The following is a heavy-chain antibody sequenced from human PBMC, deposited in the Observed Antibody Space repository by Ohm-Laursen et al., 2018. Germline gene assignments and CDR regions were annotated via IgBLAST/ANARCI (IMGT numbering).Heavy chain of an antibody. V-gene: IGHV4-59*08. D-gene: IGHD3-9*01. Sequence: GTLSLTCTVSGGSISSYYWSWIRQPPGKGLEWIGYIYYSGSTNYNPSLKSRVTISVDTSKNQFSLKLSSVTAADTAVYYCAGHKDYDILTGYYGSFDYWGQGTLVTVSS. CDR2: IYYSGST. CDR3: AGHKDYDILTGYYGSFDY. J-gene: IGHJ4*02. CDR1: GGSISSYY.